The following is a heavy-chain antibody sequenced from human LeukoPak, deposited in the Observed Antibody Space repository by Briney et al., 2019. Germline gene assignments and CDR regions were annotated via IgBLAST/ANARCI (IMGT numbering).Heavy chain of an antibody. Sequence: GGSLRLSCAASGFTFSSYGMHWVRQAPGRGLEWVAFIRYDGSNKYYADSVKGRFTISRDNSKNTLYLQMNSLRAEDTAVYYCAKVRSYQLPIDYWGQGTLVTVSS. CDR3: AKVRSYQLPIDY. V-gene: IGHV3-30*02. J-gene: IGHJ4*02. CDR1: GFTFSSYG. D-gene: IGHD2-2*01. CDR2: IRYDGSNK.